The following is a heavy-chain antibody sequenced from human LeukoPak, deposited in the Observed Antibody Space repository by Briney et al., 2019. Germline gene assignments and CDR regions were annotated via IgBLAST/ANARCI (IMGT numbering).Heavy chain of an antibody. CDR2: IYYSGST. J-gene: IGHJ4*02. D-gene: IGHD2-15*01. Sequence: SETLSLTCTVSGGSISSYYWSWIRQPPGKGLEWIGYIYYSGSTNYNPSLKSRVTISVDTSKNQFSLKLSSVTAADTAVYYCARSRGGYLDYWGQRTLVTVSS. CDR1: GGSISSYY. CDR3: ARSRGGYLDY. V-gene: IGHV4-59*08.